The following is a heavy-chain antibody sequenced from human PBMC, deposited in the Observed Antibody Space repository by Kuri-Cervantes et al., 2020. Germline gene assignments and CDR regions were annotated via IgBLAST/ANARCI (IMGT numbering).Heavy chain of an antibody. CDR2: IKQDGSEK. CDR1: GFTFSNSW. CDR3: ASGARGGYCSSTSCSAGGFDT. J-gene: IGHJ3*02. D-gene: IGHD2-2*03. Sequence: GESLKISCAASGFTFSNSWMSWVRQAPGKGLEWVANIKQDGSEKYYLDSVKGRLTISRDNAKNSLYLQMNSLRAEDTAVYYCASGARGGYCSSTSCSAGGFDTWGQGTMVTVSS. V-gene: IGHV3-7*01.